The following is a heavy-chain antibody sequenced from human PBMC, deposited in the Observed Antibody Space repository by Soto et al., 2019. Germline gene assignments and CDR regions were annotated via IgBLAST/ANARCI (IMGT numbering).Heavy chain of an antibody. J-gene: IGHJ4*02. CDR2: IYYSGNT. V-gene: IGHV4-59*01. Sequence: SETLSLTCSFSRGSMRDYYWSWIRQSPGKGPEWIGYIYYSGNTNYNPALKSRVTISVDMPKSLFSLKLNSVTAADTAVYYCARQLGLWQPLDYWGRGTLVTVSS. CDR3: ARQLGLWQPLDY. D-gene: IGHD1-1*01. CDR1: RGSMRDYY.